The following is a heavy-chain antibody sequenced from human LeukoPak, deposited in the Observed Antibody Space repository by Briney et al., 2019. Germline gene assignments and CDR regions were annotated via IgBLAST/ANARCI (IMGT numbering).Heavy chain of an antibody. Sequence: SETLSLTCAVYGGSFSGYYWSWIRQPPGKGLEWIGEINHSGSTNYNPSLKSRVTISVDTSKNQFSLKLSSVTAADTAVYYCARESLSGYSSSWHDAFDIWGRGTMVTVSS. CDR3: ARESLSGYSSSWHDAFDI. CDR2: INHSGST. J-gene: IGHJ3*02. V-gene: IGHV4-34*01. CDR1: GGSFSGYY. D-gene: IGHD6-13*01.